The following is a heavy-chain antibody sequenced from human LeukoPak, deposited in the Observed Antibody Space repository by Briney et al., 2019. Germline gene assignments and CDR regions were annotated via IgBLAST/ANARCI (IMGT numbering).Heavy chain of an antibody. CDR1: GGSFSGYY. D-gene: IGHD1-14*01. J-gene: IGHJ4*02. V-gene: IGHV4-34*01. CDR2: INHSGST. CDR3: ASNPDVPRYFDY. Sequence: SETLSLICAVYGGSFSGYYWSWIRQPPGKGLEWIGEINHSGSTNYNPSLKSRVTISVDTSKNQFSLKLSSVTAADTAVYYCASNPDVPRYFDYWGQGTLVTVSS.